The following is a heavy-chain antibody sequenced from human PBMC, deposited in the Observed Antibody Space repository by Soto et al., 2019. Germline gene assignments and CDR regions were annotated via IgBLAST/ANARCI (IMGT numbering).Heavy chain of an antibody. CDR1: GGTFSTYA. CDR3: ASGIHLWLRRINNGYSG. CDR2: IIPMFGTA. Sequence: QVQLVQSGAEVKKPESSVKVSCKAPGGTFSTYAISWVRQAPGQGLEWMGGIIPMFGTANYAQRFQDRVTITADESTNTVYMELSSLRSEDTAVYFCASGIHLWLRRINNGYSGWGQGTLVTVSS. V-gene: IGHV1-69*12. D-gene: IGHD5-12*01. J-gene: IGHJ4*02.